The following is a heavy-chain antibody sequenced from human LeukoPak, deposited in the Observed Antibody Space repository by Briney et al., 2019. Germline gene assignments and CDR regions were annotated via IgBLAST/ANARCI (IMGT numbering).Heavy chain of an antibody. CDR1: GFTFSSYG. CDR2: ISGSGGST. CDR3: AKDREMTTQGDY. J-gene: IGHJ4*02. V-gene: IGHV3-23*01. Sequence: GGTLRLSCAASGFTFSSYGMSWVRQAPGKGLEWVSAISGSGGSTYYADSVKGRFTISRDNSKNTLYLQMNSLRAEETAVYYCAKDREMTTQGDYWGQGTLVTVSS. D-gene: IGHD4-11*01.